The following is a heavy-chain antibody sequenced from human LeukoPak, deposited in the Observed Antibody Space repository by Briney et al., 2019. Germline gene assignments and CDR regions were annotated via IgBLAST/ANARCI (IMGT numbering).Heavy chain of an antibody. J-gene: IGHJ4*02. D-gene: IGHD3-10*01. CDR1: GFTFSSYW. CDR3: ARQAIGSREFQYYFDY. CDR2: IKQDGSEK. V-gene: IGHV3-7*01. Sequence: GGSLRLSCAASGFTFSSYWMSWVRQAPGKGLEWVANIKQDGSEKYYVDSVKGRFTISRDNAKNSLYLQMNSLRAEDTAVYYCARQAIGSREFQYYFDYWGQGTLVTVSS.